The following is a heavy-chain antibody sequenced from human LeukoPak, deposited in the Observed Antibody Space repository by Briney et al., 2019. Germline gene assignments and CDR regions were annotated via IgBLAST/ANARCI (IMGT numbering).Heavy chain of an antibody. CDR1: GFTFSSNS. CDR2: ISSSSSYI. Sequence: GGSLRLSCAASGFTFSSNSMNWVRQAPGKGLEWVSSISSSSSYIYYADSVKGRFTISRDNAKNSLYLQMNSLRAEDTAVYYCARDSIAAACMDVWSQGTTVTVSS. J-gene: IGHJ6*02. D-gene: IGHD6-13*01. V-gene: IGHV3-21*01. CDR3: ARDSIAAACMDV.